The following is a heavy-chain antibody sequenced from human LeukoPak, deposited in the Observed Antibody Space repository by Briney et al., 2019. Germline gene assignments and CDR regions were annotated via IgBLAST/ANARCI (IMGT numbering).Heavy chain of an antibody. D-gene: IGHD3-22*01. Sequence: SVKVSCKASGYTFTSYGISWVRQAPGQGLEWMGGIIPIFGTANYAQKFQGRVTITTDESTSTAYMELSSLRSEDTAVYYCAAQYYYDSSGYYSGDYWGQGTLVTVSS. V-gene: IGHV1-69*05. CDR2: IIPIFGTA. J-gene: IGHJ4*02. CDR3: AAQYYYDSSGYYSGDY. CDR1: GYTFTSYG.